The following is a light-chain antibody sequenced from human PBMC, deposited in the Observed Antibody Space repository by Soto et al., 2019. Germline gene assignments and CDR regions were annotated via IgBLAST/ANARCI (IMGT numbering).Light chain of an antibody. CDR1: RNDVGGYNY. CDR3: CSYAASYNVI. CDR2: DVN. Sequence: QSALTQPRSVSGSPGQSVTISCTGTRNDVGGYNYVSWYQQHPAKAPKLMIYDVNKRPSGVPARISGSKSGNTASLTISGLQAEDEADYYCCSYAASYNVIFGGGTKVTVL. V-gene: IGLV2-11*01. J-gene: IGLJ2*01.